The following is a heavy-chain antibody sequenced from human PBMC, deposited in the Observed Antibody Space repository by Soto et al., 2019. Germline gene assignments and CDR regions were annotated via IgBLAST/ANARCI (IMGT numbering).Heavy chain of an antibody. CDR1: GFTFTSYS. CDR3: ARDLPGYCTTTVCYSYVDY. CDR2: IQQDGSEK. Sequence: GGSLRLSCAVSGFTFTSYSMSWVRQAPGEGLEWVANIQQDGSEKYYVDSVKGRFTISRDNAKNSLYLQMNSLRDEDTAVYYCARDLPGYCTTTVCYSYVDYWGQRTMVTVSS. V-gene: IGHV3-7*03. J-gene: IGHJ4*02. D-gene: IGHD2-2*02.